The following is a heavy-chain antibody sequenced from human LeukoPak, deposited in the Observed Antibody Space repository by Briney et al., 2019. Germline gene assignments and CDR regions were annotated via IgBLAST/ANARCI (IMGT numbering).Heavy chain of an antibody. J-gene: IGHJ4*02. CDR3: ARSVDGGDSPFDY. Sequence: SETLSLTCAVSGYSISSSNWWGWIRQPPGKGLEWIGYIYYSGSTYYNPSLKSRVTMSVDTSKNQFSLKLSSVTAVDTAVYYCARSVDGGDSPFDYWGQGTLVTVSS. CDR1: GYSISSSNW. D-gene: IGHD4-23*01. CDR2: IYYSGST. V-gene: IGHV4-28*01.